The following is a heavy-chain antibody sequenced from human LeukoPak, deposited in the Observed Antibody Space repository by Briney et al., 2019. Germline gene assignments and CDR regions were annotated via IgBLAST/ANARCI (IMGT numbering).Heavy chain of an antibody. D-gene: IGHD2/OR15-2a*01. V-gene: IGHV3-7*03. CDR1: GFTFSSYW. Sequence: GGSLRLSCEASGFTFSSYWMSWVRQAPGEGLEWVANIKEGGSEKYYVDSVKGRFTISRDNSKNTLYLQMNSLRAEDTAVYYCANSIPLHAFDYWGQGTLVTVSS. J-gene: IGHJ4*02. CDR2: IKEGGSEK. CDR3: ANSIPLHAFDY.